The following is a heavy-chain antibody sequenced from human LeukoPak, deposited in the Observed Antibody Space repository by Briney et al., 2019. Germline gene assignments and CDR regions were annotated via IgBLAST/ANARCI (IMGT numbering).Heavy chain of an antibody. CDR3: AKGEYTTGLDY. J-gene: IGHJ4*02. D-gene: IGHD6-6*01. V-gene: IGHV3-53*01. CDR2: IYSGGST. CDR1: GFTVSSNY. Sequence: PGGSLRLSCEASGFTVSSNYMSRVRQAPGKGLEWVSVIYSGGSTYYADSVKGRFTISRDNSKNTLYLQMNSLRAEDTAVYYCAKGEYTTGLDYWGQGTLVTVSS.